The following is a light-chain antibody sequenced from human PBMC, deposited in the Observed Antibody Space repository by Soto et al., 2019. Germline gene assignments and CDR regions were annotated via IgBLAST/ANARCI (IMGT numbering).Light chain of an antibody. V-gene: IGLV2-11*01. CDR3: CSYAGSYSWV. J-gene: IGLJ3*02. CDR1: SSDVGAYNY. Sequence: QYVLTQPRSVSGSPGQSVTISCTGTSSDVGAYNYVSWYQHHPGKAPKVMIYDVSERPSGVPDRSSGSKSDNKASLTISGLQAEDEADYYCCSYAGSYSWVFGGGTKLTVL. CDR2: DVS.